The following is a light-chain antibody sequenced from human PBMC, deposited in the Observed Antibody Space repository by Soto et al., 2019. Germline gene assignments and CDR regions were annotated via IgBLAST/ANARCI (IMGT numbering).Light chain of an antibody. CDR3: QQYNNWPPLT. J-gene: IGKJ5*01. V-gene: IGKV3D-15*01. Sequence: EIVMTQSPATLSVSPGERATLSCRASQSVSSNLAWYQQKLGQAPRLLLYGASTRATGIPARFSGSGSGTEFILPISSLQSEDFAAYYCQQYNNWPPLTFGQGTRREIK. CDR2: GAS. CDR1: QSVSSN.